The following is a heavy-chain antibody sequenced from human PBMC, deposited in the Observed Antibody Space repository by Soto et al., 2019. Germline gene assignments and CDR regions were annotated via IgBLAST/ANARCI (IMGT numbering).Heavy chain of an antibody. V-gene: IGHV3-21*01. D-gene: IGHD3-10*01. Sequence: PGGSLRLSCAASGFTFSSYSMNWVRQAPGKGLEWVSSISSSSSYICYADSVKGRFTISRDNAKNSLYLQMNSLRAEDTAVYYCARAFYGSGSYADVWGQGTTVTVSS. CDR2: ISSSSSYI. CDR3: ARAFYGSGSYADV. CDR1: GFTFSSYS. J-gene: IGHJ6*02.